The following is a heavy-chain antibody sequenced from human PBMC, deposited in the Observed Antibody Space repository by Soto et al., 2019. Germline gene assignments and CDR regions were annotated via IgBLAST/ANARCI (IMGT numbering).Heavy chain of an antibody. Sequence: PSETLSLTCTVSSGSISSYNWNWVRQPPGKGLEWIGFINYSGSTHYNPSLKSRVTISLDTSKNQFSLKLNSVTAADTAVYYCARANYYGLDYWGPGTLVTVSS. CDR3: ARANYYGLDY. CDR1: SGSISSYN. J-gene: IGHJ4*02. D-gene: IGHD3-10*01. CDR2: INYSGST. V-gene: IGHV4-59*01.